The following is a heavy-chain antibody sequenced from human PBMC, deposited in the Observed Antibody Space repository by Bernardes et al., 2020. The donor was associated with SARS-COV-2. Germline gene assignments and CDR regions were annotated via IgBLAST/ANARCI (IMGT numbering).Heavy chain of an antibody. CDR3: AREWRHTTMAKGPPDY. V-gene: IGHV4-34*01. J-gene: IGHJ4*02. CDR2: INHSGST. CDR1: GGSFRSYY. D-gene: IGHD5-18*01. Sequence: SETLSLTCAVYGGSFRSYYWSWIRQPPGKGLEWIGEINHSGSTSYNPSLKSRVTISVDRSKNQFSLRLSSVTAADTAVYYCAREWRHTTMAKGPPDYWGQGTLVTVSS.